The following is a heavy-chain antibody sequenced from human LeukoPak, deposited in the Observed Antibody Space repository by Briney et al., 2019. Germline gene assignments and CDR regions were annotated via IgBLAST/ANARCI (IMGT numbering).Heavy chain of an antibody. V-gene: IGHV3-30*02. CDR1: GITFSSYA. Sequence: GGSLRLSCAASGITFSSYAMHWVRQAPGKGLEWVAFIRYDGSNKYADSVKGRFTISRDNSKNTLYLQMNSLRAEDTTVYYCARVGSYYDLDSWGQGTLVTVSS. CDR3: ARVGSYYDLDS. CDR2: IRYDGSNK. J-gene: IGHJ4*02. D-gene: IGHD1-26*01.